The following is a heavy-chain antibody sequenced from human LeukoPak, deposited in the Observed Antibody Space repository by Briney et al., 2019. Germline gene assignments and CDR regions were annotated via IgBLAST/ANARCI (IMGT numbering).Heavy chain of an antibody. CDR1: GGSISGYY. V-gene: IGHV4-59*01. J-gene: IGHJ4*02. D-gene: IGHD3-10*01. CDR2: IYYSGST. CDR3: ARSSRREYYFDY. Sequence: SETLSLTCTVSGGSISGYYWSWIRQPPGKGLEWIGYIYYSGSTNYNPSLKSRVTISVDTSKNQFSLKLSSVTAADTAVYYCARSSRREYYFDYWGQGTLVTVSS.